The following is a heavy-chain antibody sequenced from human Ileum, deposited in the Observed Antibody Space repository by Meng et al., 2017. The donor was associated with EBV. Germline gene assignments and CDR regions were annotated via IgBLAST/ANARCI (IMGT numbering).Heavy chain of an antibody. V-gene: IGHV4-4*02. CDR3: ARDPTGGEDHQRV. CDR2: IYHSGIT. Sequence: VRLQESGPGLVKPSGTLSLTVAVSGGSISSSNWWSWVRQPPGKGLEWIGKIYHSGITIYNPSLKSRVTMLVDNSKNQFSLKLNSMTAADTAVYYCARDPTGGEDHQRVWGQGTLVTVSS. D-gene: IGHD1-14*01. CDR1: GGSISSSNW. J-gene: IGHJ4*02.